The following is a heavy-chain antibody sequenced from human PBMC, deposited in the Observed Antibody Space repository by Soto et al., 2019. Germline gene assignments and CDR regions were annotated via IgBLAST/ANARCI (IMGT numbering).Heavy chain of an antibody. V-gene: IGHV3-30-3*01. Sequence: PGGSLRLSCAASGFTFSSYPMHWVRQAPGKGLEWVAVVSYDGSNKYYADTGKGRFTIPRDNYKNTLYLQMNSLRAEDPAVYYCARDRIVVGYYFDYWGQGTLVTVSS. CDR2: VSYDGSNK. CDR1: GFTFSSYP. CDR3: ARDRIVVGYYFDY. J-gene: IGHJ4*02. D-gene: IGHD2-2*01.